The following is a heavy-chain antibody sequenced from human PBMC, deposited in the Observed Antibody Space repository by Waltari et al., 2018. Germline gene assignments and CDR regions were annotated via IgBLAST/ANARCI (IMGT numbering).Heavy chain of an antibody. CDR3: ARDVTGYYYFDL. Sequence: EVQLVESGGGLIQPGGSLRLSCAASGFTVSTPSMTWVRQDPGKGLEWVSVVSRDGTHYADSVKGRFTISRDNSKNTVYLQMNTLRAEDTALYYCARDVTGYYYFDLWGRGTLVTVSS. J-gene: IGHJ2*01. CDR1: GFTVSTPS. D-gene: IGHD3-16*01. CDR2: VSRDGT. V-gene: IGHV3-53*01.